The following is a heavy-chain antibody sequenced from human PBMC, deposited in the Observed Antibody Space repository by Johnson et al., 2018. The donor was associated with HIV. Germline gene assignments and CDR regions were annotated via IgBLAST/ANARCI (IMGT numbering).Heavy chain of an antibody. CDR2: TAHDESIT. CDR3: VRDQGSGWPTNAFDI. CDR1: GFTFANYG. V-gene: IGHV3-30*02. J-gene: IGHJ3*02. Sequence: QVQLVESGGGVVQPGESLRLSCAASGFTFANYGMHWVRQAPGKGLEWVAFTAHDESITHYADSVKGRFTMSRDNSKSTLNLQMNSLRAEDTAIYYCVRDQGSGWPTNAFDIWGRGTRVTVSS. D-gene: IGHD6-19*01.